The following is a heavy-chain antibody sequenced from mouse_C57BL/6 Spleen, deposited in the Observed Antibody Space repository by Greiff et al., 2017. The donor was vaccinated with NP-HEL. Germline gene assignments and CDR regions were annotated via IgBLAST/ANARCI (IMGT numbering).Heavy chain of an antibody. CDR1: GYTFTDYN. D-gene: IGHD4-1*01. CDR3: ARSGDWGGWFAY. J-gene: IGHJ3*01. Sequence: EVQLQQSGPELVKPGASVKIPCKASGYTFTDYNMDWVKQSHGKSLEWIGDINPNNGGTIYNQKFKGKGTLNVDKSSSTAYMELRSLTSEDTSVYYCARSGDWGGWFAYWGQGTLVTVSA. V-gene: IGHV1-18*01. CDR2: INPNNGGT.